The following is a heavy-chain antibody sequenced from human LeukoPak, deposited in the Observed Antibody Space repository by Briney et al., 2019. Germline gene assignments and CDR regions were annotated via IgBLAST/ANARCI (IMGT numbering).Heavy chain of an antibody. J-gene: IGHJ6*02. CDR2: IWYDGSNK. V-gene: IGHV3-33*01. CDR3: ARDTHYYYGMDV. CDR1: EFTFSSYG. Sequence: QPGGSLRLSCAASEFTFSSYGMHWVRQAPGKGLEWVAVIWYDGSNKYYADSVKGRFTISRDNSKNTLYLQMNSLRAEDTAVYYCARDTHYYYGMDVWGQGTTVTVS.